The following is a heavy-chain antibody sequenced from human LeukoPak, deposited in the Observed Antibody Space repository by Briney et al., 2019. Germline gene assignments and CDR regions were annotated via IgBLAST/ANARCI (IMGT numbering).Heavy chain of an antibody. J-gene: IGHJ4*01. D-gene: IGHD4-17*01. CDR3: GSDPNGDYVGALGY. CDR2: ISGSGGST. V-gene: IGHV3-23*01. Sequence: GGSLRLSCAASGFTFSSYAMSWVRQAPGKGLEWVSAISGSGGSTYYADSVKGRFTISRDNSKNTLYLQMNSLRDEDTAIYFCGSDPNGDYVGALGYWGRGALVTVSS. CDR1: GFTFSSYA.